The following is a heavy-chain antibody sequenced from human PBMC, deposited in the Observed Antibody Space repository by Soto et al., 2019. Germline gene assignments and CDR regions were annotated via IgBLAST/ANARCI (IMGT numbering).Heavy chain of an antibody. CDR2: ISGSGGST. Sequence: EVQLLESGGGWVQPGGALRLSCAAPGFTFSSYAMSWVRQAPGKGLEWVSAISGSGGSTYYADSVKGRLTISRDTSKNTLYLQMNSRRAEDTAVYYCAKRSQYQLLSAFDYWGQGTLVTVSS. CDR3: AKRSQYQLLSAFDY. D-gene: IGHD2-2*01. CDR1: GFTFSSYA. J-gene: IGHJ4*02. V-gene: IGHV3-23*01.